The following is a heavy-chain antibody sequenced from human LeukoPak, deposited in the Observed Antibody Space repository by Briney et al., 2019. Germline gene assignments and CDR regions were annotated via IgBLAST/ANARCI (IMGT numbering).Heavy chain of an antibody. D-gene: IGHD3-22*01. V-gene: IGHV1-18*04. J-gene: IGHJ3*02. Sequence: ASVKVSCKASGYTFTGYYMHWVRQAPGQGLEWMGWISAYNGNTNYAQKLQGRVTMTTDTSTSTAYMELRSLRSDDTAVYYCARAMGYYDSSGYYSNDAFDIWGQGTMVTVSS. CDR3: ARAMGYYDSSGYYSNDAFDI. CDR1: GYTFTGYY. CDR2: ISAYNGNT.